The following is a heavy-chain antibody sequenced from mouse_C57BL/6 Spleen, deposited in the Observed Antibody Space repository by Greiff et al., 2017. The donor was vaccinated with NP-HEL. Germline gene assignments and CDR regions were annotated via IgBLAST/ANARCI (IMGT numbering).Heavy chain of an antibody. V-gene: IGHV10-1*01. CDR1: GFSFNTYA. D-gene: IGHD2-12*01. Sequence: EADGGLVQPKGSLKLSCAASGFSFNTYAMNWVRQAPGKGLEWVARIRSKSNNYATYYADSVKDRFTISRDDSESMLYLQMNNLKTEETAMYYCVRPGIRRRAMDYWGQGTSVTVSS. J-gene: IGHJ4*01. CDR2: IRSKSNNYAT. CDR3: VRPGIRRRAMDY.